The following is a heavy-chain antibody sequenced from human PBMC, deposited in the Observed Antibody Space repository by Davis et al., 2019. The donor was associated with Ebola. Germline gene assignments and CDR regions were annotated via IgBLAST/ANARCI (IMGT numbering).Heavy chain of an antibody. CDR3: ASRPPDRNYYGVFDY. J-gene: IGHJ4*01. Sequence: GESLKISCAASGFTFSSYAMSWVRQAPGKGLEWVSAISGSGGSTYYADSVKGRFTVSRDNAKSSLYLEMNSLRGEDTAVYYCASRPPDRNYYGVFDYWGQGVLVTVSS. D-gene: IGHD3-22*01. CDR2: ISGSGGST. CDR1: GFTFSSYA. V-gene: IGHV3-23*01.